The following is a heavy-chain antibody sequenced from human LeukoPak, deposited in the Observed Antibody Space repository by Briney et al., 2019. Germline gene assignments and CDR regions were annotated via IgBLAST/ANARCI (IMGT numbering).Heavy chain of an antibody. CDR2: IGGSAGST. V-gene: IGHV3-23*01. D-gene: IGHD2-2*01. CDR3: ARDLLRYCSSTSCSYSGMDV. CDR1: GFTFSSYA. Sequence: GGSLRLSCAASGFTFSSYAMTWVRQAPGKGLEWVSTIGGSAGSTYYADSVKGRFTISRDNSKNTLYLQMNSLTAEDTAVYYCARDLLRYCSSTSCSYSGMDVWGQGTTVTVSS. J-gene: IGHJ6*02.